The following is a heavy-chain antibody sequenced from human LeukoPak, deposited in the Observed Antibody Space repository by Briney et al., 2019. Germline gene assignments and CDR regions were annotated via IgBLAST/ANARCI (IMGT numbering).Heavy chain of an antibody. Sequence: PSETLSLTCTVPGDSITTSNHFWGWIRQPPGKGLEWIGSVYYNRNTYYNPSLKSRVTISVDPSKNQFSLKLTSVTAADTAMYYCARLFGSGSPYKYVFWGQGTLVTVSS. CDR2: VYYNRNT. V-gene: IGHV4-39*01. CDR1: GDSITTSNHF. CDR3: ARLFGSGSPYKYVF. J-gene: IGHJ1*01. D-gene: IGHD3-10*01.